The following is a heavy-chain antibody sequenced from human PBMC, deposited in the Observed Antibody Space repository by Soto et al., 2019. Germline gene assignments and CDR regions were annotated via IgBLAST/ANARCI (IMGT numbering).Heavy chain of an antibody. CDR1: GFLVTNFW. CDR2: IDTSGSST. V-gene: IGHV3-74*01. J-gene: IGHJ4*02. D-gene: IGHD6-19*01. Sequence: PESSLGLTCEASGFLVTNFWMHWVRQVPGKGLVWVSRIDTSGSSTSYADAVKGRFTISRANAKNTVSLQMNSLRAEDTGVYYFAKDSGYFDLWSQGSLLPVSS. CDR3: AKDSGYFDL.